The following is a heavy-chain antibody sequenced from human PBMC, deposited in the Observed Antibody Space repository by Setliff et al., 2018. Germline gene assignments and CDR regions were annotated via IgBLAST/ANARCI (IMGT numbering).Heavy chain of an antibody. CDR2: IYYSGST. CDR1: GGSISSSSYY. Sequence: LSLTCTVSGGSISSSSYYWGWIRQPPGKGLEWIGSIYYSGSTHYNPALKSRATISVDTSKNQFSLKLNSVTAADTAVYYCARDLHGYNYFDYWGQGTLVTVSS. J-gene: IGHJ4*02. CDR3: ARDLHGYNYFDY. V-gene: IGHV4-39*07. D-gene: IGHD5-12*01.